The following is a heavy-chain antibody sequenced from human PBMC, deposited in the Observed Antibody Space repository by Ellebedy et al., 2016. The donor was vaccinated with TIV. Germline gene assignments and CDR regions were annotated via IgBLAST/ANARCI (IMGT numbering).Heavy chain of an antibody. D-gene: IGHD6-13*01. CDR2: MKLDGTEK. V-gene: IGHV3-7*03. CDR1: GFTFRNYW. Sequence: PGGSLRLSCVVSGFTFRNYWMHWVRQAPGKGLEWVANMKLDGTEKSYVDSVKGRFSISRDNSKNSLYLQMNSLRAGDTAVYYCARVRGYSNSFDYWGQGTLVTVSS. J-gene: IGHJ4*02. CDR3: ARVRGYSNSFDY.